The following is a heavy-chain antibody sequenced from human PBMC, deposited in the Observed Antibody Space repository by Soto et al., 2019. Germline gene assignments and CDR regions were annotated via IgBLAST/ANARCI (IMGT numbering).Heavy chain of an antibody. Sequence: PGGSLRLSCAASGFTFSSYSMNWVRQAPGKGLEWVSYISSSSSTIYYADSVKGRFTISRDNAKNSLYLQMNSLRAEDTAVYYCARGFDYGDYVLGGFQHWGQGTQVTVSS. CDR2: ISSSSSTI. CDR3: ARGFDYGDYVLGGFQH. J-gene: IGHJ1*01. CDR1: GFTFSSYS. D-gene: IGHD4-17*01. V-gene: IGHV3-48*01.